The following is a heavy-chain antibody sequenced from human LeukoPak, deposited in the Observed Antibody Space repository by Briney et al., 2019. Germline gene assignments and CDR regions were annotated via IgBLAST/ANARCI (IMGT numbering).Heavy chain of an antibody. V-gene: IGHV1-69*06. CDR2: IIPIFGTA. CDR1: GGTFSSYA. J-gene: IGHJ6*03. Sequence: GASVKVSCKASGGTFSSYAISWVRQAPGQGLEWMGGIIPIFGTANYAQKFQGRVTITADKSTSTAYMELSSLRSEDTAVYYCASTSPRLPATVGIYYYYMDVWGKGTTVTVSS. D-gene: IGHD2-2*01. CDR3: ASTSPRLPATVGIYYYYMDV.